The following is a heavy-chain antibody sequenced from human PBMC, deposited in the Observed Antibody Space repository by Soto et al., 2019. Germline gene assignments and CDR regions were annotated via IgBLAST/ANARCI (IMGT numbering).Heavy chain of an antibody. V-gene: IGHV3-11*01. D-gene: IGHD3-3*01. CDR3: ASHYDMWSGYLSPVDY. Sequence: GSPIIPPAASWYTLGYYYFSWIRQAPGKGLEWISYIDTSGTKIYYADSVKGRFTITRDNAKNSLYLEMNSLRDEDTAVYYCASHYDMWSGYLSPVDYWGQGTLVTVSS. CDR2: IDTSGTKI. J-gene: IGHJ4*02. CDR1: WYTLGYYY.